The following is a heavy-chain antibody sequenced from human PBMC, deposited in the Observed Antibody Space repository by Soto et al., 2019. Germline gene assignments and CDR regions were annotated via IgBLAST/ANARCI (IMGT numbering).Heavy chain of an antibody. CDR1: GGTISSWY. J-gene: IGHJ5*02. CDR3: ARGRGPYCISTSCYSNWFDP. Sequence: SETLSLTCTVSGGTISSWYWSWIRQPPGKGLGWIGYIYYSGSTNYNPSLKSRVTISVDTSKNQFSLKLSSVTAADTAVYYCARGRGPYCISTSCYSNWFDPWGQGTLVTVSS. V-gene: IGHV4-59*12. D-gene: IGHD2-2*01. CDR2: IYYSGST.